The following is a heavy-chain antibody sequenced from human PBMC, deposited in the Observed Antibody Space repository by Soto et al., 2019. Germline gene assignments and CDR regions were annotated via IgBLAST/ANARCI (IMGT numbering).Heavy chain of an antibody. CDR2: IYYSGST. CDR1: GGSISSSSYY. CDR3: ASLYYYDSIRYYSFIFDY. V-gene: IGHV4-39*01. D-gene: IGHD3-22*01. Sequence: PSETLSLTCTVSGGSISSSSYYWGWIRQPPGKGLEWIGSIYYSGSTYYNPSLKSRVTISVDTSKNQFSLKLSSVTAADTAVYYCASLYYYDSIRYYSFIFDYWGQGTLVTVSS. J-gene: IGHJ4*02.